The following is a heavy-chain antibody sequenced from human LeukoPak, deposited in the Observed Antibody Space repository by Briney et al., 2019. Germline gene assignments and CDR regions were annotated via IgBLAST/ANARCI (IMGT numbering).Heavy chain of an antibody. J-gene: IGHJ5*02. D-gene: IGHD3-10*01. CDR3: ARGVFSDTSSWFDP. V-gene: IGHV3-48*03. Sequence: GGSLRLSCAASGFTFSTYEMNWVRRAPGKGLEWLSYISDSGSATQYADSVKGRFTISRDNSKSSLYLQMNSLRAEDTGFYHCARGVFSDTSSWFDPWGRGTLVTVSS. CDR1: GFTFSTYE. CDR2: ISDSGSAT.